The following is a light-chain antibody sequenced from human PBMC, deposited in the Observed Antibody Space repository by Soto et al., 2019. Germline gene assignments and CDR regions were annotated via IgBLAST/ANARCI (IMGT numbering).Light chain of an antibody. Sequence: DIQLTQSPSFLSASVGDRVTITCRASQGISSYLAWYQQKPGKAPKLLIYGASTLQSGVPSRFGGGGSGTEFTLTISSLQPDDFATYYCQQSYVTPWTFGQGTKV. CDR2: GAS. CDR3: QQSYVTPWT. J-gene: IGKJ1*01. V-gene: IGKV1-9*01. CDR1: QGISSY.